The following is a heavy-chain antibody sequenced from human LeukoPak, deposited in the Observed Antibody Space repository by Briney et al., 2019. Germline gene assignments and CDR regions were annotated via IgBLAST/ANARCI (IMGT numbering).Heavy chain of an antibody. J-gene: IGHJ4*02. Sequence: GSLRLSCAASGFTFSSYGMHWARQAPGKGLEWIGEINHSGSTNYNPSLKSRVTISVDTSKNQFSLKLSSVTAADTAVYYCARSLSWYYDILTGYFDYWGQGTLVTVSS. D-gene: IGHD3-9*01. CDR3: ARSLSWYYDILTGYFDY. CDR1: GFTFSSYG. CDR2: INHSGST. V-gene: IGHV4-34*01.